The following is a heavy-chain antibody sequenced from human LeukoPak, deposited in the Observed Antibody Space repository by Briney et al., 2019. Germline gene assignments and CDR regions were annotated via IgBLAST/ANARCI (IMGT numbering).Heavy chain of an antibody. V-gene: IGHV4-59*11. J-gene: IGHJ4*02. CDR2: IQDTGRT. CDR1: GGSINSLY. CDR3: ARGQRANRGYPYLDS. D-gene: IGHD3-22*01. Sequence: SETLSLTCTVSGGSINSLYWSWIRQPPGKGLEWIGFIQDTGRTMYNPSLDSRVTMSVDSSKNQLSLKLRSVTAADTAVYFCARGQRANRGYPYLDSWGQGTLVTVSS.